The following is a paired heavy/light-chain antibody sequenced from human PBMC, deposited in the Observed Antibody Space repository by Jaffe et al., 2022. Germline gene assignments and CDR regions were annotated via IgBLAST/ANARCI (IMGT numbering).Heavy chain of an antibody. D-gene: IGHD4-17*01. J-gene: IGHJ5*02. CDR1: GYTFTSYD. V-gene: IGHV1-8*01. Sequence: QVQLVQSGAEVKKPGASVKVSCKASGYTFTSYDINWVRQATGQGLEWMGWMNPNSGNTGYAQKFQGRVTMTRNTSISTAYMELSSLRSEDTAVYYCARGGRGNDYGDYVRVGGPKKNNWFDPWGQGTLVTVSS. CDR2: MNPNSGNT. CDR3: ARGGRGNDYGDYVRVGGPKKNNWFDP.
Light chain of an antibody. CDR3: QQRSNWPIT. V-gene: IGKV3-11*01. J-gene: IGKJ5*01. CDR2: DAS. Sequence: EIVLTQSPATLSLSPGERATLSCRASQSVSSYLAWYQQKPGQAPRLLIYDASNRATGIPARFSGSGSGTDFTLTISSLEPEDFAVYYCQQRSNWPITFGQGTRLEIK. CDR1: QSVSSY.